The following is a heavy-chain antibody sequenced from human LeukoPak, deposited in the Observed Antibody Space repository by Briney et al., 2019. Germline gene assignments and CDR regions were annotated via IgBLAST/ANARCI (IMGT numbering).Heavy chain of an antibody. J-gene: IGHJ6*02. CDR1: GFTFSSYA. D-gene: IGHD6-19*01. Sequence: PGGSLRLSCAASGFTFSSYAMHWVRQAPGKGLEWVAVISYDGSNKYYADSVKGRFTISRDNSKNTLYLQMNSLRAEDTAVCYCARDGQQWLVGTLHYYYGMDVWGQGTTVTVSS. CDR2: ISYDGSNK. V-gene: IGHV3-30-3*01. CDR3: ARDGQQWLVGTLHYYYGMDV.